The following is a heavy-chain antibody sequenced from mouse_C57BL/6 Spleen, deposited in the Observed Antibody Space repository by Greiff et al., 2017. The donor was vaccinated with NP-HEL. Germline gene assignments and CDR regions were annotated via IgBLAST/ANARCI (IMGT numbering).Heavy chain of an antibody. CDR2: ISYDGSN. Sequence: DVKLQESGPGLVKPSQSLSLTCSVTGYSITSGYYWNWIRQFPGNKLEWMSYISYDGSNNYNPSLKNRISITRDTSKNQFFLKLNSVTTEDTATYYCARVLYYGSSQDAMDYWGQGTSVTVSS. D-gene: IGHD1-1*01. V-gene: IGHV3-6*01. J-gene: IGHJ4*01. CDR3: ARVLYYGSSQDAMDY. CDR1: GYSITSGYY.